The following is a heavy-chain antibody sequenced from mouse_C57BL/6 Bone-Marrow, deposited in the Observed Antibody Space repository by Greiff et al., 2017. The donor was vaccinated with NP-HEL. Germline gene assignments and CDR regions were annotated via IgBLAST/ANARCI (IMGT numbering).Heavy chain of an antibody. CDR2: ISDGGSYT. V-gene: IGHV5-4*01. CDR1: GFTFSSYA. J-gene: IGHJ2*01. Sequence: EVQGVESGGGLVKPGGSLKLSCAASGFTFSSYAMSWVRQTPEKRLEWVATISDGGSYTYYPDNVKGRFTISRDNAKNNLYLQMSHLKSEDTAMYYCARDTMITWYYFDYWGQGTTLPVSS. D-gene: IGHD2-4*01. CDR3: ARDTMITWYYFDY.